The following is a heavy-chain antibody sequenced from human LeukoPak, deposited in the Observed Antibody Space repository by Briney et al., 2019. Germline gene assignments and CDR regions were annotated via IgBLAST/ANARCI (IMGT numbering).Heavy chain of an antibody. CDR3: AKDLYGDYTGSAFDI. D-gene: IGHD4-17*01. CDR1: GFTFDDYA. Sequence: QTGGSLRLSCAASGFTFDDYAMHWVRQAPGKGLEWVSGISWNSGSIGYADSVKGRFTISRDNAKNSLYLQMNSLRAEDTALYYCAKDLYGDYTGSAFDIWGQGTMVTVSS. J-gene: IGHJ3*02. V-gene: IGHV3-9*01. CDR2: ISWNSGSI.